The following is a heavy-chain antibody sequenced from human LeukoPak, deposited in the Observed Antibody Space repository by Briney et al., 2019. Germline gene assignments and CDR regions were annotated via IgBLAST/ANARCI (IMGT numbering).Heavy chain of an antibody. D-gene: IGHD1-26*01. V-gene: IGHV1-8*01. CDR3: ARGLGSPVGQ. Sequence: ASVKVSCKASGYTFTIYDINWVRQAPGQGLEWMGWMNPKTGNTGYAQNFQGRVSMTSNTSITTAYMELSSLRSEDTAVYYCARGLGSPVGQWGQGTLVTVSS. CDR2: MNPKTGNT. CDR1: GYTFTIYD. J-gene: IGHJ4*02.